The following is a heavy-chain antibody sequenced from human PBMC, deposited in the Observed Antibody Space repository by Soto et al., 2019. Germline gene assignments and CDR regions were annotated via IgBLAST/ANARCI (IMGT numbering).Heavy chain of an antibody. CDR3: ARAAAGTPLGY. CDR2: IYYSGST. J-gene: IGHJ4*02. D-gene: IGHD6-13*01. Sequence: QVQLQESGPGLVKPSETLSLTCTVSGGSISSYYWSWIRQPPGKGLEWIGYIYYSGSTNYNPSLKSRVTISVDTSKNQFSLKLSSVTAADTAVYYCARAAAGTPLGYWGQGTLVTVSS. CDR1: GGSISSYY. V-gene: IGHV4-59*01.